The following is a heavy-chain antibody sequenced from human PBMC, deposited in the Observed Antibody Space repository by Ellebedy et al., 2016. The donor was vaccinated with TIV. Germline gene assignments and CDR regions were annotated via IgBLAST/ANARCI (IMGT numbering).Heavy chain of an antibody. V-gene: IGHV4-34*01. J-gene: IGHJ5*02. D-gene: IGHD6-19*01. CDR2: VNHSGST. CDR1: GGSFSGYF. CDR3: ASSSGWYGGARWFDP. Sequence: MPSETLSLTCAVYGGSFSGYFWSWIRQSPGKGLDWIGDVNHSGSTNYNPSLKSRVTISVETSKNHFSLELRSVTAADTAVYYCASSSGWYGGARWFDPWGQGTLVTVSS.